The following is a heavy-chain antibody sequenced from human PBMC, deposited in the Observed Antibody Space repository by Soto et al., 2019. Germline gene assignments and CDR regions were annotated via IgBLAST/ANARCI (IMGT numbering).Heavy chain of an antibody. CDR2: ISAYNGNT. CDR1: GYTFTSYG. V-gene: IGHV1-18*04. Sequence: QVQLVQSGAEVKKPGASVKVSCKASGYTFTSYGISWVRQAPGQGLEWMGWISAYNGNTNYAQKLQGRVTMTTDTSTSPAYMELRSLRSDDTAVYYCARAGGVVRYYYYGMDVWGQGTTVTVSS. J-gene: IGHJ6*02. CDR3: ARAGGVVRYYYYGMDV. D-gene: IGHD3-22*01.